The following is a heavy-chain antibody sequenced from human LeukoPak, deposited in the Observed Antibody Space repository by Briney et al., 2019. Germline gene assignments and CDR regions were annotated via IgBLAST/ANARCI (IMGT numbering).Heavy chain of an antibody. CDR2: IYHSGST. J-gene: IGHJ4*02. D-gene: IGHD2-15*01. CDR1: GYSISSGYY. V-gene: IGHV4-38-2*02. CDR3: ARLAYCSGGSCYWIFDY. Sequence: SETLSLTCTVSGYSISSGYYWGWIRQPPGKGLEWIGSIYHSGSTYYNPSLKGRVTISVDTSKNQFSLKLSSVTAADTAVYYCARLAYCSGGSCYWIFDYWGQGTLVTVSS.